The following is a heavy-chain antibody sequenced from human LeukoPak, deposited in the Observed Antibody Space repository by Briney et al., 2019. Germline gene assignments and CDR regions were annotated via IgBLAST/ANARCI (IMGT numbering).Heavy chain of an antibody. Sequence: GRSLRLSCAASGITFNRYAMHWVRQAPGKGLEWVAVISYDGSNKYYTDSVKGRFTISRDNSKNTVSLQMNSLRAEDAAVYYCARGLGLLTDYYHYGMDVWGQGTTVTVSS. J-gene: IGHJ6*02. CDR3: ARGLGLLTDYYHYGMDV. CDR1: GITFNRYA. V-gene: IGHV3-30-3*01. D-gene: IGHD3-16*01. CDR2: ISYDGSNK.